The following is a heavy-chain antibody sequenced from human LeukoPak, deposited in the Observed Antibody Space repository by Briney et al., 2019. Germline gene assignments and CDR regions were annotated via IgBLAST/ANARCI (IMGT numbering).Heavy chain of an antibody. V-gene: IGHV1-46*01. Sequence: ASVKVSCKASGYTFTSYAMNWVRQAPGQGLEWMGIINPSGGSTSYAQKFQGRVTMTRDTSTSTVYMELSSLRSEDTAVYYCARVALLWFGEPNYYYYMDVWGKGTTVTVSS. CDR1: GYTFTSYA. D-gene: IGHD3-10*01. CDR3: ARVALLWFGEPNYYYYMDV. CDR2: INPSGGST. J-gene: IGHJ6*03.